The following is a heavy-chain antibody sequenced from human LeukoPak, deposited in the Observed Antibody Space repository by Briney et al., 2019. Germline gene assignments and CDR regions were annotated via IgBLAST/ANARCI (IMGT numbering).Heavy chain of an antibody. CDR1: GFTFSSYA. J-gene: IGHJ4*02. D-gene: IGHD5-18*01. Sequence: GGSLRLSCAASGFTFSSYAISWVRQAPGQGLEWMGRIIPILGIANYAQKFQGRVTITADKSTSTAYMELSSLRSEDTAVYYCARDKIYSYGSGGIVYWGQGTLVTVSS. CDR3: ARDKIYSYGSGGIVY. CDR2: IIPILGIA. V-gene: IGHV1-69*04.